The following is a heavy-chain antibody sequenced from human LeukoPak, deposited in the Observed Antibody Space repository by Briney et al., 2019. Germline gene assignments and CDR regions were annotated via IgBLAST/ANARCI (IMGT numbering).Heavy chain of an antibody. CDR2: IYYSGST. J-gene: IGHJ6*03. V-gene: IGHV4-59*01. Sequence: SETLSLTCTVSGGSISSYYWSWIRQPPGKGLEWIGYIYYSGSTNYNPSLKSRVTISVDTSKNQFSLKLSSVTAADTAVYYCARDSVATRGYYYYYMDVWGKGTTVTVSS. CDR3: ARDSVATRGYYYYYMDV. D-gene: IGHD3-16*01. CDR1: GGSISSYY.